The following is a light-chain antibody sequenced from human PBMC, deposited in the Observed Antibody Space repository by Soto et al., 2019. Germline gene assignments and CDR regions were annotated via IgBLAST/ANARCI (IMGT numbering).Light chain of an antibody. J-gene: IGKJ1*01. CDR2: GAS. CDR1: QSISSH. V-gene: IGKV3-15*01. CDR3: QPYHYLWV. Sequence: EIVMTQSPATLSVSPGERATLSCRASQSISSHLAWYQQKPGQAPRLLIHGASTRATGIPGGFSGSGSGTDFTLVISSLQSEDFAVYYCQPYHYLWVFCQGTKVEIK.